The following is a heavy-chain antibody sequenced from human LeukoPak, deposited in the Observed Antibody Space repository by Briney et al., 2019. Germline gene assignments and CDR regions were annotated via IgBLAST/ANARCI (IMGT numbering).Heavy chain of an antibody. V-gene: IGHV4-59*01. D-gene: IGHD3-16*01. CDR3: AKSRSRNKITFGGVENWFDP. CDR2: IYYSGST. J-gene: IGHJ5*02. Sequence: SETLSLTCTVSGGSISSYYWSWIRQPPGKGLEWIGYIYYSGSTNYNPSLKSRVTISVDTSKNQFSLKLSSVTPEDTAVYYCAKSRSRNKITFGGVENWFDPWGQGTLVTVSS. CDR1: GGSISSYY.